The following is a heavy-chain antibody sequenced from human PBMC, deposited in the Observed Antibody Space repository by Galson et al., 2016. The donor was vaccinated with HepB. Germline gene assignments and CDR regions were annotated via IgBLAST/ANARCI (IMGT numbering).Heavy chain of an antibody. D-gene: IGHD3-10*01. CDR3: AKGKRYSDSGSYYVDY. CDR1: GFTFSSYW. Sequence: SLRLSCAASGFTFSSYWLHWVRQAPGKGLVWVSLVKSDGSFATYADDADSVKGRFTISRDNAKNTLYLQMNSLRVEDSAVYYCAKGKRYSDSGSYYVDYWGQGTLVTVSS. J-gene: IGHJ4*02. CDR2: VKSDGSFA. V-gene: IGHV3-74*01.